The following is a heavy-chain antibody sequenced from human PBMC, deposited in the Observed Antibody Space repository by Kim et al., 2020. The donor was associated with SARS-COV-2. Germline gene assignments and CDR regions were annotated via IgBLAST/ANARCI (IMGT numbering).Heavy chain of an antibody. Sequence: SETLSLTCAVYGGSFSGYYWSWIRQPPGKGLEWIGEINHSGSTNYNPSLKSRVTISVDTSKNQFSLKLSSVTAADTAVYYCARRSSGWYYFDYWGQGTLVTVSS. D-gene: IGHD6-19*01. CDR3: ARRSSGWYYFDY. CDR1: GGSFSGYY. J-gene: IGHJ4*02. V-gene: IGHV4-34*01. CDR2: INHSGST.